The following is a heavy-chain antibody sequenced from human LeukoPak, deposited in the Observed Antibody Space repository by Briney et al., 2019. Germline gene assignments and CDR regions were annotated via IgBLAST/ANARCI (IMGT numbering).Heavy chain of an antibody. CDR2: ITSSGTYI. D-gene: IGHD1-26*01. V-gene: IGHV3-21*01. CDR1: GFTFNVFH. Sequence: GGSLRLSCAASGFTFNVFHMNWVRQAPGKGLEWISSITSSGTYITYADSIQGRFTISRDNAKNSLYLQMNSLRVDDTALYYCARASGGWDLDYWGHGTLSPSPQ. CDR3: ARASGGWDLDY. J-gene: IGHJ4*01.